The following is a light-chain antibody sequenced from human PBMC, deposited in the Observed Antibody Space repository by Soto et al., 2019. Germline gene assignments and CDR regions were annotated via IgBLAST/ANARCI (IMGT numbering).Light chain of an antibody. CDR1: QGIRSA. Sequence: AIQVTQSPSSLSASVGDRVTITCRTSQGIRSALGWYQQKPGKFPKLLIYAASTLQSGVPSRFSGSGSGRDFTLTISSLQPEDFATYYCLLDYAYFWAFGQGTKVDNK. CDR3: LLDYAYFWA. J-gene: IGKJ1*01. V-gene: IGKV1-6*01. CDR2: AAS.